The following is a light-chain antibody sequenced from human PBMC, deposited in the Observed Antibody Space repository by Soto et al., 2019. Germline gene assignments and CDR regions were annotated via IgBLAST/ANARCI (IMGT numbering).Light chain of an antibody. CDR3: QHYQSGHPIT. Sequence: VLTQSPATLSVSPGERATLSCRPSHNVGTNLAWYQHKPGQAPRLLISGASSRATGIPDRFTGSGSETSFTLTISRLEPEDFALYYCQHYQSGHPITFGQGTRLEIK. J-gene: IGKJ5*01. CDR1: HNVGTN. V-gene: IGKV3-20*01. CDR2: GAS.